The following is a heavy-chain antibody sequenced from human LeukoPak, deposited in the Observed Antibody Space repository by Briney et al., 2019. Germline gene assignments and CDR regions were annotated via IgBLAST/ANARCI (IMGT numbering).Heavy chain of an antibody. V-gene: IGHV4-34*01. CDR2: INHSGST. D-gene: IGHD2-15*01. Sequence: SETLSLTCAVYGGSFSGYYWSWIRQPPGKGLEWIGEINHSGSTNYNPSLKSRVTISVDTSKNQFSLKLSSVTAADTAVYYCARGRIPKDIVVVVASPSGMDVWGQGTTVTVS. CDR1: GGSFSGYY. J-gene: IGHJ6*02. CDR3: ARGRIPKDIVVVVASPSGMDV.